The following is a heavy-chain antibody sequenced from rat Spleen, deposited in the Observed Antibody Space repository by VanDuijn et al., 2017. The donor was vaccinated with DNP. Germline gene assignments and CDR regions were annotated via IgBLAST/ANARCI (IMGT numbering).Heavy chain of an antibody. J-gene: IGHJ3*01. Sequence: EVQLVESGGGLVQPGRSLKLSCAASGFTFSNYVMAWVRQAPTKGLEWVASISTGGGNTYYPDSVRGRFTISRDNARNTLYLQMNSLRSEDTATYYCAIYFFSGDNWFAYWGQGTLVTVSS. D-gene: IGHD1-1*01. V-gene: IGHV5S13*01. CDR2: ISTGGGNT. CDR1: GFTFSNYV. CDR3: AIYFFSGDNWFAY.